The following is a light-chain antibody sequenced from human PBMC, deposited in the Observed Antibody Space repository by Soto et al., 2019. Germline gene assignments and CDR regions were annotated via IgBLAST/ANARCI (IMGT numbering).Light chain of an antibody. CDR1: SSNIGSGYD. J-gene: IGLJ1*01. Sequence: QSVLTQPPSVSGTPGQSVTISCTGSSSNIGSGYDVQWYQQLPGTAPKLLIFGNRNRTSGVPDRFSGSRSGASASLAITGLQADDEADYYCRSYDTRLYYVFGSGTKLTVL. V-gene: IGLV1-40*01. CDR2: GNR. CDR3: RSYDTRLYYV.